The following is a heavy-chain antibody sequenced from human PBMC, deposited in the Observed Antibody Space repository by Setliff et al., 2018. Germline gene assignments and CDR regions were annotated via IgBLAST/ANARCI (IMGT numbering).Heavy chain of an antibody. CDR1: GFSLSDTW. Sequence: GGSLRLSCVLSGFSLSDTWMNWVRLVPGKGLEWVGRIKRRSDGATIDYAAPMKGRFTISREDSEDTLYLQMNSLKTEDTAVYFCARVFCRRSCLVESYMDVWGTGTTVTVSS. J-gene: IGHJ6*03. CDR2: IKRRSDGATI. V-gene: IGHV3-15*07. D-gene: IGHD3-16*01. CDR3: ARVFCRRSCLVESYMDV.